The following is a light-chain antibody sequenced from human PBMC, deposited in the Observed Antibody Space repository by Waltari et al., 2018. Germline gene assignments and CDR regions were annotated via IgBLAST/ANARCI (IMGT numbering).Light chain of an antibody. CDR2: GAS. Sequence: IGLTQFPGPPSLSPGERAPLPCRASQSVSSGWLAWFQQKPGQAPKLLIYGASRRARGIPDRFRGSGSGTDFTLTISRVDPEDFALYFCQQYGSSPRTFGQGTKVEI. J-gene: IGKJ1*01. CDR3: QQYGSSPRT. V-gene: IGKV3-20*01. CDR1: QSVSSGW.